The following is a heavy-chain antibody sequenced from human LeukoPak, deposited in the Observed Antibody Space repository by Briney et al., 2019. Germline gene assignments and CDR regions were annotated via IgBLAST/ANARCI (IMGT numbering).Heavy chain of an antibody. J-gene: IGHJ6*03. V-gene: IGHV4-31*03. D-gene: IGHD2-2*01. CDR3: ARTLDCSSTSCYYYYYYMDV. CDR2: IYYSGTT. CDR1: GGSISSGGYY. Sequence: PSQTLSLTCTVSGGSISSGGYYWSWIRQHPGKGLEWIGYIYYSGTTYYNPSLKSRVTMSVDTSKNQFSLKLSSVTAADTAVYYCARTLDCSSTSCYYYYYYMDVWGKGTTVTVSS.